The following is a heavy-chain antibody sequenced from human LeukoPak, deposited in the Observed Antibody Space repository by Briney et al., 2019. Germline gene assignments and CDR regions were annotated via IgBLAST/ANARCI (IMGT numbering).Heavy chain of an antibody. J-gene: IGHJ4*02. Sequence: PGGSLRLSCAASGFTFSIYAMSWVRQAPGKGLEWVSVISSSGGDTYYADSVKGRFTISRDNSKNTLYLQMNRLRAEDTAVYYCARPRGCGSSRCNNFDYWGQGTLVTVSS. CDR3: ARPRGCGSSRCNNFDY. D-gene: IGHD2-2*01. V-gene: IGHV3-23*01. CDR2: ISSSGGDT. CDR1: GFTFSIYA.